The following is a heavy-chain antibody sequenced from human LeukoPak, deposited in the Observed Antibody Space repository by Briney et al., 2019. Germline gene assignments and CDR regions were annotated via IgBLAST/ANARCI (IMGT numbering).Heavy chain of an antibody. J-gene: IGHJ6*03. CDR2: IIPIFGTA. Sequence: GASVKVSCKASGYTFTSYYMHWVRQAPGQGLEWMGGIIPIFGTANYAQKFQGRVTITADESTSTAYMELSSLRSEDTAVYYCARVAGWEPPLYYYYYMDVWGKGTTVTVSS. CDR3: ARVAGWEPPLYYYYYMDV. CDR1: GYTFTSYY. V-gene: IGHV1-69*13. D-gene: IGHD1-26*01.